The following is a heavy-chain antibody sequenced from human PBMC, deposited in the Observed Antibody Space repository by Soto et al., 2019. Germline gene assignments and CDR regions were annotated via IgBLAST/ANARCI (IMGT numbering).Heavy chain of an antibody. CDR2: ISGIRDDI. CDR1: GFTFSYYT. J-gene: IGHJ4*02. D-gene: IGHD3-22*01. V-gene: IGHV3-21*06. CDR3: AREGVHNYNEYYFDY. Sequence: GGSLRLSCAASGFTFSYYTVHWVRRAPGKGLEWVSSISGIRDDIRYADSVKGRFTISRDNAKTSLYLQMNSLTTEDTAVYYCAREGVHNYNEYYFDYWGQGTLVTVSS.